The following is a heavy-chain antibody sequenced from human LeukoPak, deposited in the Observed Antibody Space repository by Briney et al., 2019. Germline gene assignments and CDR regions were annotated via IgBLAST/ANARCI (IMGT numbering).Heavy chain of an antibody. CDR3: ARDKRGYGDYVDY. D-gene: IGHD4-17*01. CDR2: IYYSGST. J-gene: IGHJ4*02. CDR1: GGSISSYY. Sequence: SETLSLTCTVSGGSISSYYWSWIRQPPGKGLEWIGSIYYSGSTYYNPSLKSRVTISVDTSKNQFSLKLSSVTAADTAVYYCARDKRGYGDYVDYWGQGTLVTVSS. V-gene: IGHV4-59*12.